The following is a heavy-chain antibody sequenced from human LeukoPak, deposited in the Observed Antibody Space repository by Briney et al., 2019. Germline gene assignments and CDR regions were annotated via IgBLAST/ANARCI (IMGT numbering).Heavy chain of an antibody. J-gene: IGHJ4*02. V-gene: IGHV1-46*01. CDR2: INPSADST. CDR1: GYAFTSYG. Sequence: GASVKVSCKASGYAFTSYGISWVRQAPGQGLEWMGIINPSADSTNYAQKFQGRVTMTRDMSTSTVYMDLSSLTSEDTAVYYCARGHPSATGYSSGWCFHYWGQGTLVTVSS. D-gene: IGHD6-19*01. CDR3: ARGHPSATGYSSGWCFHY.